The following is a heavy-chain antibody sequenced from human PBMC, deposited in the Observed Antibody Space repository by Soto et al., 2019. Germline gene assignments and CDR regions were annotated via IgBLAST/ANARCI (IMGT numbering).Heavy chain of an antibody. V-gene: IGHV3-30-3*01. Sequence: GGSLRLSCAASGFTFSRYAMHWVRQAPGEGLEWVAVISRDGSSKYYGDSVKGRFTVSRDNSNNTLYLSMTSLRPDDTAVFYCARSRNGAVPDSINFWGQGTLVTVSS. CDR2: ISRDGSSK. CDR1: GFTFSRYA. J-gene: IGHJ4*02. D-gene: IGHD2-8*01. CDR3: ARSRNGAVPDSINF.